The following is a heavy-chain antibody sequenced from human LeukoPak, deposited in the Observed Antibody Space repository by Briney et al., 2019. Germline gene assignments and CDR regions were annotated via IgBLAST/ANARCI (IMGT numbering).Heavy chain of an antibody. CDR1: GGTFSSYA. D-gene: IGHD4-23*01. CDR2: IIPIFGTA. V-gene: IGHV1-69*13. J-gene: IGHJ4*02. CDR3: AREGQTTVVTD. Sequence: SVRVXXKASGGTFSSYAISWVRQAPGQGLEWMGGIIPIFGTANYAQKFQGRVTITADESTSKAYMELRSLRCEETAVYYCAREGQTTVVTDWGQGTLVTVSS.